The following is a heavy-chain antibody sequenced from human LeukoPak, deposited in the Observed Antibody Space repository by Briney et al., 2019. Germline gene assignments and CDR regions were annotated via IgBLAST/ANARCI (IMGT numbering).Heavy chain of an antibody. J-gene: IGHJ4*02. Sequence: GGSLRLSCAASGLTFSTYAMSWVRQAPGKGLEWVSMISSSGVSTYYAGSVEGWFTISRDNSKNTLYLQMNSLRVEDTAVYYCAKRAVGLTFDYRGQGTLVTVSS. CDR1: GLTFSTYA. CDR2: ISSSGVST. V-gene: IGHV3-23*01. CDR3: AKRAVGLTFDY. D-gene: IGHD1-26*01.